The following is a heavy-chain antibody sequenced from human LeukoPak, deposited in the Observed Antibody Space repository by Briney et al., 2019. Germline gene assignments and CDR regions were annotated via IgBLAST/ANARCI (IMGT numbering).Heavy chain of an antibody. J-gene: IGHJ4*02. CDR2: ITGSGGST. CDR1: GFTFSNYA. CDR3: AKVIYYGSEDVDF. V-gene: IGHV3-23*01. D-gene: IGHD3-10*01. Sequence: GGSLRLSCAASGFTFSNYAMSWVRQAAGKGLEWVSSITGSGGSTYYADSVKGRFTTSRDNSKNTLYLQINSLRAEDTALYYCAKVIYYGSEDVDFWGQGTLVTVSS.